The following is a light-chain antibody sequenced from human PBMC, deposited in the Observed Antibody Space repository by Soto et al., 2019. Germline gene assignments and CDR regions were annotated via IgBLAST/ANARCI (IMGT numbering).Light chain of an antibody. CDR2: KAS. V-gene: IGKV1-5*03. CDR1: QSISWW. CDR3: QQYNTYWT. Sequence: DIQMTQSPSTLSASVGDRVTITCRASQSISWWLAWYQQKPGKAPKLLIYKASSLESVVPSRFSGSGSGTEFTITISSLQPDDGGSDYCQQYNTYWTFGKGTRVEIK. J-gene: IGKJ1*01.